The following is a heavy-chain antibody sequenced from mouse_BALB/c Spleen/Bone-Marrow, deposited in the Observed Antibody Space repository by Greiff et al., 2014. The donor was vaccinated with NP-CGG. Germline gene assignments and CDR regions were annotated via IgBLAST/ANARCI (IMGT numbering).Heavy chain of an antibody. V-gene: IGHV5-17*02. CDR2: ISSGSSTI. D-gene: IGHD1-1*01. J-gene: IGHJ2*01. CDR1: GFTFSSFG. Sequence: EVNVVESGGGLVQPGGSRKLSCAASGFTFSSFGMHWVRQAPEKGLEWVAYISSGSSTIYYADKVKGRFTISRDNPKNTLFLQMTSLRSEDTAMYYCARSYYGSSYCFDYWGQGTTLTVSS. CDR3: ARSYYGSSYCFDY.